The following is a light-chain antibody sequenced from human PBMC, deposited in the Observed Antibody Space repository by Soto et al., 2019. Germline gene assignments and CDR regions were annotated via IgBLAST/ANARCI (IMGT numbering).Light chain of an antibody. V-gene: IGKV1-39*01. J-gene: IGKJ5*01. CDR3: QQLNIFT. Sequence: DIKANMSTSSLSASIGDGVISICRASQGISTYLNWYQQKPGKAPKVLIYAASSLQSGVPSRFSGSGSGTDFTLTISSLQPEDFATYYCQQLNIFTFAHLTRLAI. CDR1: QGISTY. CDR2: AAS.